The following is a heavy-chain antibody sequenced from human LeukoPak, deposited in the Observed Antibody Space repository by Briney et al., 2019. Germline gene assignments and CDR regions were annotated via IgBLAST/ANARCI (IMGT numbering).Heavy chain of an antibody. Sequence: ASVKVSCKASGYTFTSYDINWVRQASGQGLEWMGWMNPNSGNTDYAQKFQGRVTFTRDTSITTAYMELSSLGSEDTAVYYCARAPHRNLLLNYDYVFDYWGQGTLATVSS. CDR2: MNPNSGNT. CDR3: ARAPHRNLLLNYDYVFDY. CDR1: GYTFTSYD. J-gene: IGHJ4*02. D-gene: IGHD3-16*01. V-gene: IGHV1-8*03.